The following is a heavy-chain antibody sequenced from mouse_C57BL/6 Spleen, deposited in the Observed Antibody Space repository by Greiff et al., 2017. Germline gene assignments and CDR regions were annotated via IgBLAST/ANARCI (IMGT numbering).Heavy chain of an antibody. J-gene: IGHJ2*01. Sequence: DVMLVESGGGLVQPGGSLSLSCAASGFTFTDYYLSWFRQPPGQALAWLGFIRNKPNGYTTEYSASVKGRFTISRDNSQSILYLQMNARRAEDSATYYCARSPYETYFDDWGQGTTLTVSS. CDR3: ARSPYETYFDD. CDR2: IRNKPNGYTT. V-gene: IGHV7-3*01. CDR1: GFTFTDYY. D-gene: IGHD2-3*01.